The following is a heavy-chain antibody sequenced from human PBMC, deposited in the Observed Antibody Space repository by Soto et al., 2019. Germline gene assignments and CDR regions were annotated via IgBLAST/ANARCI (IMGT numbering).Heavy chain of an antibody. Sequence: SETLSLTCTVSGGSFKSGSYSWSWIRQPPGKGLGLIGYVYHTGRTSYNRSLKSRVSISMDTSKNQFSLNLDSVTAADTAVSFCPRDFAYFDPWGRGTLVTASS. V-gene: IGHV4-61*01. CDR3: PRDFAYFDP. CDR1: GGSFKSGSYS. J-gene: IGHJ4*02. D-gene: IGHD3-3*01. CDR2: VYHTGRT.